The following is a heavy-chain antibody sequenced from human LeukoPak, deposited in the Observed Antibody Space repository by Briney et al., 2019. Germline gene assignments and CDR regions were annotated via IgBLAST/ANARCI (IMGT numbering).Heavy chain of an antibody. Sequence: SQTLSLTCTVSGGSISSGGYYWSWIRQHPGKGLEWIGYIYYSGSTYYNPSLKSRVTMSVDTSKNQFSLKLSSVTAADTAVYYCARGLKVVRPYYYYYMDVWGKGTTVTVSS. CDR3: ARGLKVVRPYYYYYMDV. CDR1: GGSISSGGYY. J-gene: IGHJ6*03. D-gene: IGHD2-15*01. CDR2: IYYSGST. V-gene: IGHV4-31*03.